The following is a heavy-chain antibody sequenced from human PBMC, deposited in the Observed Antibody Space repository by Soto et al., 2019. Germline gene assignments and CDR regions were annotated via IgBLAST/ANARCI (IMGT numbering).Heavy chain of an antibody. CDR1: GFTFNSYS. J-gene: IGHJ4*02. V-gene: IGHV3-48*01. D-gene: IGHD5-12*01. CDR3: ARDLRSPRWLQSFDY. Sequence: GGSLRLSCAASGFTFNSYSMNWVRQAPGKGLEWVSYISSSSSTIYYADSVKGRFTISRDNAKNSLYLQMNSLRAEDTAVYYCARDLRSPRWLQSFDYWGQGTLVTVSS. CDR2: ISSSSSTI.